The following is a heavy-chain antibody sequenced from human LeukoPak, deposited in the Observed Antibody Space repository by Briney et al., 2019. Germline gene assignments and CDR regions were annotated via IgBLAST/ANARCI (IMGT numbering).Heavy chain of an antibody. V-gene: IGHV3-7*01. D-gene: IGHD2-15*01. Sequence: GGSLRLSCAASGFTFSSYWMSWVRQAPGKGLEWVANIKQDGSEKYYVDSVKGRFAISRDNAKNSLYLQMNSLRAEDTAVYYCARIRSYCSGGSCSDAFDIWGQGTMVTVSS. J-gene: IGHJ3*02. CDR1: GFTFSSYW. CDR2: IKQDGSEK. CDR3: ARIRSYCSGGSCSDAFDI.